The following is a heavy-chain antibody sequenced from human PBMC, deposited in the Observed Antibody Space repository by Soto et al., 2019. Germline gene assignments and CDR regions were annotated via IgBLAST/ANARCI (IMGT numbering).Heavy chain of an antibody. CDR1: GGSISSGDYY. D-gene: IGHD6-6*01. Sequence: QVQLQESGPGLVKPSQTLSLTCTVSGGSISSGDYYWSWIRQPPGKGLEWIGYIYYSGSTYYNPSLQSRVTISVDTSKNPFSLNLRSVTAADTAVYYCAVSIAARYSDHWGQGTLVTVSS. J-gene: IGHJ4*02. CDR2: IYYSGST. V-gene: IGHV4-30-4*01. CDR3: AVSIAARYSDH.